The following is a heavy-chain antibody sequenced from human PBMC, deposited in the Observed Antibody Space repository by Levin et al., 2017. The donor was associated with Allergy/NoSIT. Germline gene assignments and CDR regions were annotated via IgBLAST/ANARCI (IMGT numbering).Heavy chain of an antibody. CDR3: ARRYYSNSVYYYFDN. D-gene: IGHD2-8*01. J-gene: IGHJ4*02. CDR1: CCSISSRYHS. Sequence: ESLKISCTVSCCSISSRYHSWGXXRXPPGKGLEWIANIYHFGNTYYNPSLESRVTISVDTSKDQFSLRLSSVTAADTAVYYCARRYYSNSVYYYFDNWGQGTLVTVSS. V-gene: IGHV4-39*01. CDR2: IYHFGNT.